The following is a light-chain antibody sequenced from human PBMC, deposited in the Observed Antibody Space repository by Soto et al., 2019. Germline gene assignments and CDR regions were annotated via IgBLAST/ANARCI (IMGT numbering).Light chain of an antibody. V-gene: IGLV2-14*01. CDR2: EVS. CDR3: SSYGDTSNLV. Sequence: QSALTQPAAVSASPGQSITISCSGSSSDVGGYDYVSWYQQHPGKAPKLMIYEVSNRPSGVSERVSGSKSGNTASLTISGLQADDEADYYCSSYGDTSNLVFGPGTKLTVL. J-gene: IGLJ1*01. CDR1: SSDVGGYDY.